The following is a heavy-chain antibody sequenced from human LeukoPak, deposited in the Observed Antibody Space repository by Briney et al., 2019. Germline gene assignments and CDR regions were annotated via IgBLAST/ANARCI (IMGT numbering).Heavy chain of an antibody. CDR3: ARQPIFYGSGTYNWFDP. V-gene: IGHV4-59*08. CDR1: GDSISTYY. Sequence: PSETLSLTCTVSGDSISTYYWGWIRQPPGKGLEWIGYLYYSGSTNYNPSLKSRVTLSVDTSKNQFSLRMTSVTAADTAVYYCARQPIFYGSGTYNWFDPWGQGTLVIVSS. D-gene: IGHD3-10*01. CDR2: LYYSGST. J-gene: IGHJ5*02.